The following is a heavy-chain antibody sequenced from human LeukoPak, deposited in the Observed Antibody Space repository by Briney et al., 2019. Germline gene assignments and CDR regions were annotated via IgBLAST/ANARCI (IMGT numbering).Heavy chain of an antibody. V-gene: IGHV1-2*02. D-gene: IGHD7-27*01. CDR3: ATSAWGSLPFDY. CDR2: INPNSGGT. Sequence: ASVKVSCKASGGTFSSYTISWVRQAPGQGLEWMGWINPNSGGTNYAQKFQGRVTMTRDTSISTAYMELSRLRSDDTAVYCCATSAWGSLPFDYWGQGTLVTVSS. J-gene: IGHJ4*02. CDR1: GGTFSSYT.